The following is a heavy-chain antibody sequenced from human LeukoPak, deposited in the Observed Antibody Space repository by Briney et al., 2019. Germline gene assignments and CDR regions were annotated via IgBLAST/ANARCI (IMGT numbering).Heavy chain of an antibody. Sequence: PGGSLRLSCAASGFTFSSYTMNWVRQAPGKGLEYVSAITSNGDKTYYGNSVKGRFTISRDNSKNTLYLQMGSLRIEDMAVYYCARGGATTLFDYWGQGTLATVSS. D-gene: IGHD1-26*01. J-gene: IGHJ4*02. CDR1: GFTFSSYT. CDR3: ARGGATTLFDY. CDR2: ITSNGDKT. V-gene: IGHV3-64*01.